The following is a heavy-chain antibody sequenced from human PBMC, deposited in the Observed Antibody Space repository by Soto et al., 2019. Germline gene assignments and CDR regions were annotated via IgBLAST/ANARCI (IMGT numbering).Heavy chain of an antibody. CDR2: VYPGDSDT. V-gene: IGHV5-51*01. CDR3: ARLSGCNNGVCYKFDY. CDR1: GYSFPSCW. D-gene: IGHD2-8*01. Sequence: EVQLVQSGAEVKKPGESLKISCKGSGYSFPSCWIGWVRQMPGKGREWMGIVYPGDSDTRYSPSFQGQVTISADKSISTAYLQWSSLKASDTAMYYCARLSGCNNGVCYKFDYWGQGTLVTVSS. J-gene: IGHJ4*02.